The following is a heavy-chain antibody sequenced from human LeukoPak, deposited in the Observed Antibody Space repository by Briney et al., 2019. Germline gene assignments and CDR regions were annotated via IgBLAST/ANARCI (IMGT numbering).Heavy chain of an antibody. D-gene: IGHD1-26*01. Sequence: ASAKVSCKASGYTFTSYYMHWVRQAPGQGLEWMGIINPSGGSTSYAQKFQGRVTMTRDTSTSTVYMELSSLRSEDTAVYYCARDSGSYDRGDYWGQGTLVTVSS. CDR1: GYTFTSYY. CDR3: ARDSGSYDRGDY. V-gene: IGHV1-46*01. J-gene: IGHJ4*02. CDR2: INPSGGST.